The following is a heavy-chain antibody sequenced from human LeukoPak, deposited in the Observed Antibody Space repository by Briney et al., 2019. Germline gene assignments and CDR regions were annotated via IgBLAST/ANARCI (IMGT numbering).Heavy chain of an antibody. CDR3: AKDMLRFLEEPMDV. D-gene: IGHD3-3*01. V-gene: IGHV3-30*18. J-gene: IGHJ6*02. CDR2: ISYDGSNK. Sequence: GRSLRLSCAASGFTFSSYGMHWVRQAPGKGLEWVAVISYDGSNKYYADSVKGRFTISRDNSKNTLYLQMNSLRAEDTAVYYCAKDMLRFLEEPMDVWGQGTTVTVSS. CDR1: GFTFSSYG.